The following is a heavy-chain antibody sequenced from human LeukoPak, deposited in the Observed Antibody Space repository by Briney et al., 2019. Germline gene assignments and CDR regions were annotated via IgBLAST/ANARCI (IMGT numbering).Heavy chain of an antibody. V-gene: IGHV3-23*01. CDR2: ISGSGGST. Sequence: GGSLRLSCAASGFTFSSYAMSWVRQAPGKGLEWVSAISGSGGSTYYADSVKGRFTISRDNSKNTLYLQMNSLRAEDTAVYYCAKPGLHLLRGTQAYYYYYMDVWGKGTTVTVSS. CDR1: GFTFSSYA. J-gene: IGHJ6*03. CDR3: AKPGLHLLRGTQAYYYYYMDV. D-gene: IGHD1-26*01.